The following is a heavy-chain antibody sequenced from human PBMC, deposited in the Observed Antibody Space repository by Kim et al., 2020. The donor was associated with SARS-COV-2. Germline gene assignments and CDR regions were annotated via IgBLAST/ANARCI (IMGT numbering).Heavy chain of an antibody. D-gene: IGHD3-22*01. Sequence: SETLSLTCTVSGGSISSYYWSWIRQPPGKGLEWIGYIYYSGSTNYNPSLKSRVTISVDTSKNQFSLKLSSVTAADTAVYYCARASRIVVAFDFWGQGTLVTVSS. CDR1: GGSISSYY. J-gene: IGHJ4*02. V-gene: IGHV4-59*01. CDR3: ARASRIVVAFDF. CDR2: IYYSGST.